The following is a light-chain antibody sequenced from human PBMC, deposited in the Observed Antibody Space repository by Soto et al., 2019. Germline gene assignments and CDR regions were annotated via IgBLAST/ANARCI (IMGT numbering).Light chain of an antibody. V-gene: IGLV1-40*01. CDR3: QSFDYTLIASYV. J-gene: IGLJ1*01. Sequence: QSVLTQPPSVSGAPGKRVTISCTGSSSNIGGGYDVYWYQHLPGRAPKLLIYDNTNRPSGVPDRFSASKSGTSASLAITGLQTEDEADYYCQSFDYTLIASYVFGSGTKLTVL. CDR2: DNT. CDR1: SSNIGGGYD.